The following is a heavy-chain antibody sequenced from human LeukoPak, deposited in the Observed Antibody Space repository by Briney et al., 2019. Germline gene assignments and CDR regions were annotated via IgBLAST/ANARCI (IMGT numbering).Heavy chain of an antibody. Sequence: GGSLRLSFTSSGFTFSSYWMSWVRQAPGKGLEWVANIKLDGSEKYYVDSVKGRFTISRDNAKNSLYLQMNSLRAEDTAVYYCARKGVDHYYYYMDVWGKGTTVTVSS. D-gene: IGHD2-8*01. V-gene: IGHV3-7*01. J-gene: IGHJ6*03. CDR1: GFTFSSYW. CDR3: ARKGVDHYYYYMDV. CDR2: IKLDGSEK.